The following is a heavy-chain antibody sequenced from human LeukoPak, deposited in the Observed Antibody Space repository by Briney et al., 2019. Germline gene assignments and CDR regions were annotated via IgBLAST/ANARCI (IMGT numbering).Heavy chain of an antibody. CDR3: AALTTVVTPGPTLTFDY. V-gene: IGHV1-58*02. CDR1: GFTFTSSA. J-gene: IGHJ4*02. D-gene: IGHD4-23*01. Sequence: SVKVSCKASGFTFTSSAMQWVRQARGQRLEWIGWIVVGSGNTNYAQKFQERVTITRNMSTSTAYMELSSLRSEDTAVYYCAALTTVVTPGPTLTFDYWGQGTLVSVSS. CDR2: IVVGSGNT.